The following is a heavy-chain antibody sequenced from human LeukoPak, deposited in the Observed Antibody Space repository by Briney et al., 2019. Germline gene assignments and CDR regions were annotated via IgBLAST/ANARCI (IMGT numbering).Heavy chain of an antibody. V-gene: IGHV3-64*01. CDR2: INTNGNKT. Sequence: GGSLRLSCARFGFTCSRYAMHWVRQAPGKGLEYISAINTNGNKTYYANSVKGTFTISRDNSKNTLYLQMGSLRTDDMAVSYCASSAVGYFDFWGQGALVTVSS. D-gene: IGHD1-26*01. CDR3: ASSAVGYFDF. CDR1: GFTCSRYA. J-gene: IGHJ4*02.